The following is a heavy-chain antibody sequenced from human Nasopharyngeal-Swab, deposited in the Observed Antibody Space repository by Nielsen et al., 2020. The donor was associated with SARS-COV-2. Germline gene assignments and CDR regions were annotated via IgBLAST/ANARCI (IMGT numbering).Heavy chain of an antibody. CDR1: GYTFTSYD. CDR2: MNPNSGNT. J-gene: IGHJ4*02. D-gene: IGHD6-19*01. Sequence: ASVKVSCKASGYTFTSYDINWVRQATGQGLEWMGWMNPNSGNTGYAQKFQGRVTMTRNTSISTAYMELNSLRSEDTAVYYCAVPRGSGWYYRSLSFDYWGQGTLVTVSS. V-gene: IGHV1-8*01. CDR3: AVPRGSGWYYRSLSFDY.